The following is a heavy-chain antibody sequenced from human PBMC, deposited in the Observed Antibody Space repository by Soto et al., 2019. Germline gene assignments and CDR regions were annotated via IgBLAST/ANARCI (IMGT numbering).Heavy chain of an antibody. Sequence: SETLSLTCTVSGGSISSTSYYWGWIRQPPGKGLEWIENIYYSGRTNYNPSLKSRVTISVDTSKSQFSLKLISVTAADTAVYYCARSVFPWGQGTLVTVSS. J-gene: IGHJ5*02. CDR1: GGSISSTSYY. V-gene: IGHV4-39*07. CDR2: IYYSGRT. CDR3: ARSVFP.